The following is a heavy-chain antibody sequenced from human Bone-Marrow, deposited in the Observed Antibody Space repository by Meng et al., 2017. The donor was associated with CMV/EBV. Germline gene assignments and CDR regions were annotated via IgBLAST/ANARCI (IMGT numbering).Heavy chain of an antibody. D-gene: IGHD6-6*01. Sequence: GGSLRLSCVASGFTFSDYSMNWVRQAPGKGLEWVSSISSSSSYIYYADSVKGRFTISRDNAKNSLYLQMNSLRAEDTAVYYCARDRGRGSSSLGSYYYYGMDVWGQGTTVTVSS. CDR2: ISSSSSYI. CDR3: ARDRGRGSSSLGSYYYYGMDV. V-gene: IGHV3-21*01. CDR1: GFTFSDYS. J-gene: IGHJ6*02.